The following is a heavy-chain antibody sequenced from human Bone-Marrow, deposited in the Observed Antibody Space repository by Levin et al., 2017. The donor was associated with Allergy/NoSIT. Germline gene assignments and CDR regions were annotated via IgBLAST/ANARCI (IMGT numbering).Heavy chain of an antibody. J-gene: IGHJ6*02. V-gene: IGHV4-59*01. CDR2: IYYNGNT. Sequence: SETLSLTCTVSGGSISSYYWTWIRQPPGMGLEWIGNIYYNGNTNYNPSLKSRVTMSVDTSKNHFSLRLSSVTAADTAVYYCARDSLSGVVVAAKYYYGLDVWGHGTTVIVSS. CDR3: ARDSLSGVVVAAKYYYGLDV. CDR1: GGSISSYY. D-gene: IGHD2-15*01.